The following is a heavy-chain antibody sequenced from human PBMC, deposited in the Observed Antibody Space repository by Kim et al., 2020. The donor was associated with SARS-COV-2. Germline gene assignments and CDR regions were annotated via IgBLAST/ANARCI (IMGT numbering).Heavy chain of an antibody. CDR1: GYTFTGYY. CDR2: INPNSGGT. Sequence: ASVKVSCKASGYTFTGYYMHWVRQAPGQGLEWMGRINPNSGGTNYAQKFQGRVTMTRDTSTSTAYMELSRLRSDDTAVYYCARESRLIDIVLMVYAPDNWFDPWGQGTLVTVSS. V-gene: IGHV1-2*06. D-gene: IGHD2-8*01. CDR3: ARESRLIDIVLMVYAPDNWFDP. J-gene: IGHJ5*02.